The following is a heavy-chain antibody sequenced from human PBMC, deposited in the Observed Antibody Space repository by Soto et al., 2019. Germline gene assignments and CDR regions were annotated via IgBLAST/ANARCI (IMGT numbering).Heavy chain of an antibody. CDR3: ARQYYYDSSGYLYYFDY. CDR1: AYAFPSCY. Sequence: SAKVSWQASAYAFPSCYRQWVRQAPRQGLEWMGGINPIFGTANYAQKFQGRVTITADKSTSTAYMELSSLRSEDTAVYYCARQYYYDSSGYLYYFDYWGQGTLVNVSS. J-gene: IGHJ4*02. CDR2: INPIFGTA. V-gene: IGHV1-69*06. D-gene: IGHD3-22*01.